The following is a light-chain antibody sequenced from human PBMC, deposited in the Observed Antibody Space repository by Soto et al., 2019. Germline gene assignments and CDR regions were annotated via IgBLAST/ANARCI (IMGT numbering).Light chain of an antibody. V-gene: IGKV1-12*01. CDR2: AAT. CDR1: QGVSTW. J-gene: IGKJ2*01. CDR3: QQANSFPYT. Sequence: DIQMTQSPSSVSASVGDRVTITCRASQGVSTWLAWYQQKPGKAPKLLIYAATSLQSGTPSRFSGSGSGTEFTLTISSLQPEDSGIYYCQQANSFPYTFGQGTSLEIE.